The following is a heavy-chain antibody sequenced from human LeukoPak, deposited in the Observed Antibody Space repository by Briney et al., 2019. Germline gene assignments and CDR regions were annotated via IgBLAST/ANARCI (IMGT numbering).Heavy chain of an antibody. D-gene: IGHD5-24*01. CDR2: INTNSGGT. V-gene: IGHV1-2*02. CDR1: GYTFTGYY. CDR3: ARRRWLKISAFDY. J-gene: IGHJ4*02. Sequence: ASVKVSCKASGYTFTGYYMHWVRQAPGQGLEWMGWINTNSGGTNYAQKFQGRVTMSRDTPNSTAYMELIRLRSDDTGVYYCARRRWLKISAFDYWGQGTLVTVSS.